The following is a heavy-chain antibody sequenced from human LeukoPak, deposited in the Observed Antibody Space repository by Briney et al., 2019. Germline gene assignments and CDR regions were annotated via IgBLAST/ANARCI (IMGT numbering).Heavy chain of an antibody. D-gene: IGHD3-10*02. V-gene: IGHV1-2*02. J-gene: IGHJ4*02. Sequence: ASVKVSCKASGYTFTSYGISWVRQAPGQGLEWMGWINPNSGGTNYAQKFQGRVTMTRDTSISTAYMELRSLRSDDTAVYYCARTVRGVQTYYFDYWGQGTLVTVSS. CDR3: ARTVRGVQTYYFDY. CDR1: GYTFTSYG. CDR2: INPNSGGT.